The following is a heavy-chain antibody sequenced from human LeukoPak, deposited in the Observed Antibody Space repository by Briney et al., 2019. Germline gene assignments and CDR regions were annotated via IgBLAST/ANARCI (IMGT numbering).Heavy chain of an antibody. CDR3: AFGYYVGYYFVY. Sequence: GGSLRLSCAASGFTFSSYWMHWVRQAPGKGLVWVSRINSDGSSTSYADSVKGRFTISRDNAKNTLYLQMNSLRAEDTAVYYCAFGYYVGYYFVYWGQGTLVTVSS. D-gene: IGHD3-3*01. CDR1: GFTFSSYW. J-gene: IGHJ4*02. V-gene: IGHV3-74*01. CDR2: INSDGSST.